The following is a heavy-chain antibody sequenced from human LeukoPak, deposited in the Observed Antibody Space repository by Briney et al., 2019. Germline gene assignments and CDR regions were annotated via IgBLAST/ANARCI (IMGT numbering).Heavy chain of an antibody. V-gene: IGHV4-38-2*01. J-gene: IGHJ4*02. CDR2: IYHSGST. CDR3: ARRVVEYYDSSGSYYFDY. CDR1: GGSFSGYY. Sequence: SETLSLTCAVYGGSFSGYYWGWIRQPPGKGLEWIGSIYHSGSTYYNPSLKSRVTISVDTSKNQFSLKLSSVTAADTAVYYCARRVVEYYDSSGSYYFDYWGQGTLVTVSS. D-gene: IGHD3-22*01.